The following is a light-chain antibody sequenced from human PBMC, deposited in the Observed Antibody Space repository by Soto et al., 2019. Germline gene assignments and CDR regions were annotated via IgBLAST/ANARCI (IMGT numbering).Light chain of an antibody. CDR1: QSISSSY. Sequence: EIVFTQSPGTLSLSPGERATLSCRTSQSISSSYLAWYQQRPGQAPRLLIYGESSRATGIPDRFSGSGSGTDFTLTISRLETEDFAVYYCQQYYISPWTFGQGTKVYIK. CDR3: QQYYISPWT. J-gene: IGKJ1*01. CDR2: GES. V-gene: IGKV3-20*01.